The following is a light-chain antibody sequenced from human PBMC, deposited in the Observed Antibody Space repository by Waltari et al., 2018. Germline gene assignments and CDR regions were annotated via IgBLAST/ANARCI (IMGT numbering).Light chain of an antibody. J-gene: IGKJ1*01. Sequence: DGVMTQSPLSLPVTLGQPASISCRSSQSLVSRDGNTYFNWFHQRPGQSPRRLLYKVSNRDSGVPDRFSGSGSGTDFTLRISRVGAEDVGDYYCMQGTHWPWTFGPGTKVEI. CDR1: QSLVSRDGNTY. CDR2: KVS. V-gene: IGKV2-30*01. CDR3: MQGTHWPWT.